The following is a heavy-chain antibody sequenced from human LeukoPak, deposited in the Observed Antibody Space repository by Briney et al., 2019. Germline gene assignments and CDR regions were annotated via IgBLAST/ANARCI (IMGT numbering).Heavy chain of an antibody. CDR1: GGSISSGSYY. CDR2: IYYSGST. CDR3: ARVPTVTFFDY. V-gene: IGHV4-39*07. D-gene: IGHD4-17*01. J-gene: IGHJ4*02. Sequence: SETLSLTCTVSGGSISSGSYYWGWIRQPPGKGLEWIGSIYYSGSTYYNPSLKSRVTISLDTSKNQFSLKLSSVTAADTAVYYWARVPTVTFFDYWGQGTLVTVSS.